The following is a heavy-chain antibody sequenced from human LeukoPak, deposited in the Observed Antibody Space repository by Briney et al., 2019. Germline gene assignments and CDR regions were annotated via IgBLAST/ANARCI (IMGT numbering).Heavy chain of an antibody. J-gene: IGHJ5*02. CDR1: GGSISSGSYY. CDR3: ARADLVDEYCSGGSCYSPWFDP. Sequence: SETLSLTCTVSGGSISSGSYYWSWIRQPAGKGLEWIGRIYTSGSTNYNPSLKSRVTISVDTSKNQFSLKLSSVTAADTAVYYCARADLVDEYCSGGSCYSPWFDPWGQGTLVTVSS. CDR2: IYTSGST. D-gene: IGHD2-15*01. V-gene: IGHV4-61*02.